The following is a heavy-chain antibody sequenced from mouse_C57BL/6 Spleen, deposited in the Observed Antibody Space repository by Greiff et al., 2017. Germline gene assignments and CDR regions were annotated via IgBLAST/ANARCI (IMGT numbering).Heavy chain of an antibody. V-gene: IGHV1-74*01. CDR3: AMGGDYGWYFDV. Sequence: VQLKQPGAELVKPGASVKVSCKASGYTFTSYWMHWVKQRPGQGLEWIGRIHPSDSDTNYNQKFKGKATVTVDKSYSTAYMQRSSLTSEDSAVYYWAMGGDYGWYFDVWGTGTTVTVSS. CDR2: IHPSDSDT. D-gene: IGHD2-4*01. J-gene: IGHJ1*03. CDR1: GYTFTSYW.